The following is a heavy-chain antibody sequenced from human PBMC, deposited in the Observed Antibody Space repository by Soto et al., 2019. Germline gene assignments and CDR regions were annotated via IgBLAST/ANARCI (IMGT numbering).Heavy chain of an antibody. CDR2: INAGNGNT. CDR1: GYTFTSYA. J-gene: IGHJ6*02. V-gene: IGHV1-3*01. D-gene: IGHD2-2*01. CDR3: ARVGDRNRGGDIVVVPAARAYYGMDV. Sequence: QVQLVQSGAEVKKPGASVKVSCKASGYTFTSYAMHWVRQAPGQRLEWMGWINAGNGNTKYSQKFQGRVTITRDTSASRAYMELSSLISEDTAVYYCARVGDRNRGGDIVVVPAARAYYGMDVWGQGTTVPVSS.